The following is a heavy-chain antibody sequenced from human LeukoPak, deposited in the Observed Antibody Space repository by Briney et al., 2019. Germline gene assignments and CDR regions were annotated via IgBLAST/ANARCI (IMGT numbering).Heavy chain of an antibody. CDR2: ISYDGSNK. J-gene: IGHJ4*02. V-gene: IGHV3-30*18. CDR3: AKDSGVAAAGFFDY. Sequence: GGSLRLSCAASGFTFSNFGMHWVRQAPGKGLEWVAVISYDGSNKYYADSVKGRFTISRDNSKNTLYLQMSSLRAEDTAVYYCAKDSGVAAAGFFDYWGQGTLVTVSS. D-gene: IGHD6-13*01. CDR1: GFTFSNFG.